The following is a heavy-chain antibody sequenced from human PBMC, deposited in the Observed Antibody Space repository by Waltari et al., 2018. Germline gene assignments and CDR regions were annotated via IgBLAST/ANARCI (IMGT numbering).Heavy chain of an antibody. CDR3: TGGAVTGTDF. V-gene: IGHV3-73*01. J-gene: IGHJ4*02. Sequence: EVQVVESGGGLVERGGTRKHSCGTSGVTDRRATIHWVRQASGKGLELIGRIISKPNNYATIYTASVEGRFTISRDDSENTAYLQMSSLMTEDTAVYYCTGGAVTGTDFWGQGTLVTVSS. CDR1: GVTDRRAT. D-gene: IGHD6-13*01. CDR2: IISKPNNYAT.